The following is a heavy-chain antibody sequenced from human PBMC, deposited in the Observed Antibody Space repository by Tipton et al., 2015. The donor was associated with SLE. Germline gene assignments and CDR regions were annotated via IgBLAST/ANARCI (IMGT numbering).Heavy chain of an antibody. CDR2: IYHTGTT. J-gene: IGHJ5*01. V-gene: IGHV4-38-2*02. D-gene: IGHD3-10*01. CDR3: CRDFGNVGRFDS. Sequence: TLSLTCTVSGFWISSGFNWGWIRQPPGKGLEWIGIIYHTGTTNYNPSLQRRVAISVDTSKNQFSLKLKSMTAADTAVYYCCRDFGNVGRFDSWGQGTLVTVSS. CDR1: GFWISSGFN.